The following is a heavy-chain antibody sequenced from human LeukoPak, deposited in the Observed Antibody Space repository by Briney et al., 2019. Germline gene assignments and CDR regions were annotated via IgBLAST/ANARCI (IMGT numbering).Heavy chain of an antibody. D-gene: IGHD3-9*01. CDR2: ISAYNGNT. CDR3: ARGRHFGLGILTGPLDY. Sequence: ASVKVSCKASGYTFTSYGISWVRQAPGQGLEWMGWISAYNGNTNYAQKLQGRVTMTTDTSTSTAYMELRSLRSDDTAVYYCARGRHFGLGILTGPLDYWGQGTLVTVSS. CDR1: GYTFTSYG. V-gene: IGHV1-18*04. J-gene: IGHJ4*02.